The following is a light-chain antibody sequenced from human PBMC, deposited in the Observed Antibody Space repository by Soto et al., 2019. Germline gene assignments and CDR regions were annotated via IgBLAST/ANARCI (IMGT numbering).Light chain of an antibody. J-gene: IGLJ2*01. V-gene: IGLV2-11*01. CDR3: CSFAGSYTFVV. Sequence: QSALTQPRSVSGSPGQSVTISCTGISSDVGGYNYVSWYQQHPGKAPKLIIYDVSKWPTGIPDRFSGSKSGNTASLTISGLQAEDEADYYCCSFAGSYTFVVFGGGTKLTVL. CDR1: SSDVGGYNY. CDR2: DVS.